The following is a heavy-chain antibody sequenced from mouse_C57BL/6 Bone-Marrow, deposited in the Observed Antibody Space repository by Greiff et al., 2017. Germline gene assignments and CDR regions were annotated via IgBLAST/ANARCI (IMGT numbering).Heavy chain of an antibody. D-gene: IGHD2-5*01. CDR3: ARSRDSNYLYYYAMDY. Sequence: VHVKQSGAELVKPGASVKLSCTASGFNIKDYYMHWVKQRTEQGLEWIGRIDPEDGETKYAPKFQGKATITADTSSNTAYLQLSSLTSEDTAVYYCARSRDSNYLYYYAMDYWGQGTSVTVSS. CDR1: GFNIKDYY. V-gene: IGHV14-2*01. CDR2: IDPEDGET. J-gene: IGHJ4*01.